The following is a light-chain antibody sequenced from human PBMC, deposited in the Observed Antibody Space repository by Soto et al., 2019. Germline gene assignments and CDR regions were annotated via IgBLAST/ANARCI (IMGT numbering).Light chain of an antibody. CDR3: QQYDSWPPMYT. J-gene: IGKJ2*01. CDR1: QSVSSN. Sequence: EIVMTQSPVTLSVSPGERATLSCRASQSVSSNLAWYQQKPGQAPRLLIYGASTRATGVPARFSGSGSGTEFTLTISSLQSEDFAVYFCQQYDSWPPMYTFGQGTKLEIK. V-gene: IGKV3-15*01. CDR2: GAS.